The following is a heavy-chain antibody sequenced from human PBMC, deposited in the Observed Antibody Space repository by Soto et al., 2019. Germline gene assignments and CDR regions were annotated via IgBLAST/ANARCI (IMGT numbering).Heavy chain of an antibody. CDR1: GFTFSNYV. CDR2: ISGSGGST. V-gene: IGHV3-23*01. Sequence: EVQLLVFGGDLVQPGGSLRLSCAASGFTFSNYVMSWVRQAPGKGLEWVSAISGSGGSTYSADSVKGRFTISRDNSKNTLYLQMDSLRAEDTAVYYCAKGNNLEWFLSPIAYWGQGTLVTVSS. D-gene: IGHD3-3*01. J-gene: IGHJ4*02. CDR3: AKGNNLEWFLSPIAY.